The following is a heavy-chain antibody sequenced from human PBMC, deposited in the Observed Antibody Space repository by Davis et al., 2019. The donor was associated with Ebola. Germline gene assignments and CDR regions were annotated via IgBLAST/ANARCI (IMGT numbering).Heavy chain of an antibody. CDR3: ARGRGSSWQTPADDAFDI. Sequence: GESLKISCAASGFTFSSYSMNWVRQAPGKGLEWVSSISSSNSYIYYADSVKGRFTISRDNAKNSLYLQMNSLRAEDMAVYYCARGRGSSWQTPADDAFDIWGQGTMVTVSS. CDR1: GFTFSSYS. J-gene: IGHJ3*02. CDR2: ISSSNSYI. D-gene: IGHD6-13*01. V-gene: IGHV3-21*01.